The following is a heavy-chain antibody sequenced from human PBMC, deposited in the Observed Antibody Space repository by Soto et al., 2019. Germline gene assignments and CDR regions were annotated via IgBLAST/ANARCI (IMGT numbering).Heavy chain of an antibody. CDR1: GFTFNTFE. Sequence: EVQLLESGGGLVQPGGSLRLYYAASGFTFNTFEMSWVRQAPGRGLEWVSFISDDSSRTYYADDVKGRFTISRDNSKYTLYLQMNSLTAEDTAVYACVKGGWLDFWGQGTLVTVSS. CDR2: ISDDSSRT. D-gene: IGHD3-16*01. V-gene: IGHV3-23*01. J-gene: IGHJ5*01. CDR3: VKGGWLDF.